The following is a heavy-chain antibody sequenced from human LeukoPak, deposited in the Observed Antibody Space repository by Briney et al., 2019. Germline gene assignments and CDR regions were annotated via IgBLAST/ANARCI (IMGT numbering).Heavy chain of an antibody. CDR1: GGSISSSSYY. V-gene: IGHV4-39*01. Sequence: PSETLSLTCTVSGGSISSSSYYWGWIRQPPGKGPEWIGSIYYNGNTYYNPSLKSRVTISIDTSNNKFSLRLTSVTAADTAVYYCASQYDSSGYLVGFDYWGQGTLVTVSS. D-gene: IGHD3-22*01. J-gene: IGHJ4*02. CDR2: IYYNGNT. CDR3: ASQYDSSGYLVGFDY.